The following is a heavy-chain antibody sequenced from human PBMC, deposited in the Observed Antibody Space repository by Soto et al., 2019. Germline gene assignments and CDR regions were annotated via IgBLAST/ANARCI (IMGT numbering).Heavy chain of an antibody. D-gene: IGHD2-2*01. CDR3: AKKGCSGSSCPYYFDF. CDR2: FSSNGGRT. CDR1: GFTFSRYT. Sequence: GGSLRLSCAASGFTFSRYTMNWVRQAPGKGLEWVSGFSSNGGRTYYADSVKGRFTISRDNSKSTLYLQMNSLTAEDTAVYFCAKKGCSGSSCPYYFDFWGQGTLVTVSS. J-gene: IGHJ4*02. V-gene: IGHV3-23*01.